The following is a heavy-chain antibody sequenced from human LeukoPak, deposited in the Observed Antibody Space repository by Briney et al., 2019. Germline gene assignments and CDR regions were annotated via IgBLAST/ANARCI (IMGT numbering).Heavy chain of an antibody. CDR3: ARDYYDSGSYCFDY. CDR1: GYTFSSFR. Sequence: GGSLRLSCAAAGYTFSSFRMTWVRQAPGKGLEWVANIKQDGSEKYYVDSVKGRFTISRDNAKNSLYLQMNSLRAEDTAVYYCARDYYDSGSYCFDYWGQGTLVTVSS. CDR2: IKQDGSEK. D-gene: IGHD3-10*01. V-gene: IGHV3-7*04. J-gene: IGHJ4*02.